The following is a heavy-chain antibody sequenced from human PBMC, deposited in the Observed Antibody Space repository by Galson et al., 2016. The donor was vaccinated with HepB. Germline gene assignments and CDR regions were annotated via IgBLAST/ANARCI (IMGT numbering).Heavy chain of an antibody. CDR3: ATGGPVVTATQVSGGGVTVHNAFDI. CDR1: AFHFNNYD. V-gene: IGHV3-30*03. Sequence: SLRLSCAASAFHFNNYDIHWVRQAPGKGLEWVTIISSDGTHQDYVDSVKGRFTISRDDSTNTVSLQMNSRRLEDTAMYYCATGGPVVTATQVSGGGVTVHNAFDIWGQGTMVTVSS. CDR2: ISSDGTHQ. J-gene: IGHJ3*02. D-gene: IGHD2-21*02.